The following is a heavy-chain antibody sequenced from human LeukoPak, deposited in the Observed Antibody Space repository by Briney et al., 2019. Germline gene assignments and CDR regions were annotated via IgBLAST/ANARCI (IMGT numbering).Heavy chain of an antibody. V-gene: IGHV4-59*01. J-gene: IGHJ5*02. Sequence: SETLSLTCTASGDSISDYYWTWIRQPPGKGLEWIGYIYYSGTTNYNPSLKSRVDISLDTSKNQFSLKLRSVTAADTAVYYCAREPLGRGKWFDPWGQGTLVTVSS. D-gene: IGHD4-23*01. CDR1: GDSISDYY. CDR3: AREPLGRGKWFDP. CDR2: IYYSGTT.